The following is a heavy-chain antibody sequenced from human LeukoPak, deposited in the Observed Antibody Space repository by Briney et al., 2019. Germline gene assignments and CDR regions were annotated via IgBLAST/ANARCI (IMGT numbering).Heavy chain of an antibody. CDR1: GFTFSSYA. V-gene: IGHV3-23*01. Sequence: GGSLRLSCAASGFTFSSYAMSWVRQAPGKGLEWVSVISGSGGSTYYADSVNGRFTISRDNSKNILYLHMNSLTVEDSAVYYCAKHYADTSTYSYFDLWGQGTLVTVSS. J-gene: IGHJ4*02. CDR3: AKHYADTSTYSYFDL. CDR2: ISGSGGST. D-gene: IGHD2/OR15-2a*01.